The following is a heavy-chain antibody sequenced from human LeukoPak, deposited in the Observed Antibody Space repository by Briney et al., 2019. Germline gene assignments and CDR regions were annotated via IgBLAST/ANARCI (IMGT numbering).Heavy chain of an antibody. J-gene: IGHJ6*03. V-gene: IGHV4-59*01. D-gene: IGHD2/OR15-2a*01. CDR2: IYYTGST. CDR3: ARGFLYYYYYMDV. Sequence: SETLSLTCTFSGGSITSYYWSWIRQPPGKGLEWIGYIYYTGSTNYNPSLKSRVTISVDTSKNQFSLKLSSVTAADTAVYYCARGFLYYYYYMDVWGKGTTVTISS. CDR1: GGSITSYY.